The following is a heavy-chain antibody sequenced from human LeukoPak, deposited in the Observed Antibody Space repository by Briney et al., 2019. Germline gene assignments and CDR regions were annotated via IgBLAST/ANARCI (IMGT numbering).Heavy chain of an antibody. J-gene: IGHJ4*02. CDR2: IYPGDSDT. CDR3: ARAYCSGGSCYSYYFDY. CDR1: GYSFTSYW. D-gene: IGHD2-15*01. V-gene: IGHV5-51*01. Sequence: PGESLKISCKGSGYSFTSYWIGWVRQMPGKGLEWMGIIYPGDSDTRYSPSFQGQVTISADKSISTAYLQWSSLKASDTAMYHCARAYCSGGSCYSYYFDYWGQGTLVTVSS.